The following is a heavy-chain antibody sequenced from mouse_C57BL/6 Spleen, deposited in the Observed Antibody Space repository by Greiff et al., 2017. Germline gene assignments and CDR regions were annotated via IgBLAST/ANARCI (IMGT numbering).Heavy chain of an antibody. V-gene: IGHV1-19*01. CDR2: INPYNGGT. J-gene: IGHJ2*01. CDR3: AGGIYDGYYFDY. Sequence: VQLQQSGPVLVKPGASVKMSCKASGYTFTDYYMNWVKQSHGKSLEWIGVINPYNGGTSYNQKFKGKATLTVDKSSSTAYMELNSLTSEDSAVYYCAGGIYDGYYFDYWGQGTTLTVSS. CDR1: GYTFTDYY. D-gene: IGHD2-3*01.